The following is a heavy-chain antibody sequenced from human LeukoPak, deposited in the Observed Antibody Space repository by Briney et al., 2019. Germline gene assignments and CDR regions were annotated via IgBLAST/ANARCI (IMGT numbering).Heavy chain of an antibody. Sequence: SETLSLTCTVSGGSISSYYWSWIRQPPGKGLEWIGYIYYSGSTNYNPSLKSRVTISVDTSKNQFSLQLNSVTPEDTAVYYCARDLEQWLALDYWGQGTLVTVSS. V-gene: IGHV4-59*12. J-gene: IGHJ4*02. D-gene: IGHD6-19*01. CDR3: ARDLEQWLALDY. CDR1: GGSISSYY. CDR2: IYYSGST.